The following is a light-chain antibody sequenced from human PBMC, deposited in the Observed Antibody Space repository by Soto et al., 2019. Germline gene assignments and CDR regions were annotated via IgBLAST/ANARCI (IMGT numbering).Light chain of an antibody. CDR1: SRDIGSYTY. V-gene: IGLV2-14*01. Sequence: QSALTQPASVSGSPGQSITISCTGTSRDIGSYTYVSWYQQYPGKAPKLLISEVTNRPSGVSNRFSGSKSGNTASLTISGLQAEDEAHYYCSSYTTNSPPVVFGGGTKVTVL. J-gene: IGLJ2*01. CDR3: SSYTTNSPPVV. CDR2: EVT.